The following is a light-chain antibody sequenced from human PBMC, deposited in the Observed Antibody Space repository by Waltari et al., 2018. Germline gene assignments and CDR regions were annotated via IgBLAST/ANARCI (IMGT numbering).Light chain of an antibody. CDR1: QSFSSW. CDR3: QQYNRDPYT. J-gene: IGKJ2*01. Sequence: DIQMTQSPSTLSASVGDRVTITCRASQSFSSWLAWYQQKPGKAPKLLIYEASTLESGLPSRFSGSGSGTEFTLTISSLQPDDSATYFCQQYNRDPYTFGQGTKLEIK. CDR2: EAS. V-gene: IGKV1-5*03.